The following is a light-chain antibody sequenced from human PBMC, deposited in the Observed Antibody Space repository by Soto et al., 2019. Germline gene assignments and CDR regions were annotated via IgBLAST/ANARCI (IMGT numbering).Light chain of an antibody. CDR3: QQYHDWPLT. V-gene: IGKV3-15*01. CDR2: DAS. J-gene: IGKJ4*01. CDR1: QSVRGH. Sequence: EIVMTQSPSTVSVSQGERATLSCRASQSVRGHLAWYQQNPGQAPRLLIYDASTRATGIPARFSSSGSSTEFTLTISSLQSEDFAVYYCQQYHDWPLTFGGGTKVDIK.